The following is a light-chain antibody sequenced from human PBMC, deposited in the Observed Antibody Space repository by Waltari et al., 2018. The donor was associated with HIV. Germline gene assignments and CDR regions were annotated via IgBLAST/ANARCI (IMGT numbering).Light chain of an antibody. CDR2: GAS. J-gene: IGKJ2*01. CDR3: QQDGSSPPYT. Sequence: IVLTQSPGTLSLSPGERATLSCRASQSVSSGYLAWYQQKPGQAPRLLIYGASSRATGIPDRFSGSGSGTDFTLTISRLEPEDFAVYYCQQDGSSPPYTFGQGTKLEIK. CDR1: QSVSSGY. V-gene: IGKV3-20*01.